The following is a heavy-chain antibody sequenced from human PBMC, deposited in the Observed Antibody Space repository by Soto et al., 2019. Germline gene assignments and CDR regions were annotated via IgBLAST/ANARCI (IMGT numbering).Heavy chain of an antibody. CDR2: IYYSGST. CDR1: GGSISSGGYF. CDR3: AREGAAASYYYGMDV. J-gene: IGHJ6*02. V-gene: IGHV4-31*03. Sequence: QVQLQESGPGLVKPSQTLSLTCTVSGGSISSGGYFWSWIRQHPGKGLEWIGFIYYSGSTYYNPSLKSRVTISVDTSKNQFSLKLSSATAADAAVYYCAREGAAASYYYGMDVWGQGTTVTVSS. D-gene: IGHD2-2*01.